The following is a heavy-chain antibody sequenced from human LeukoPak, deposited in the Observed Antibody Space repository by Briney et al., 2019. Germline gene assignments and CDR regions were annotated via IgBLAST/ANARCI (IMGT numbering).Heavy chain of an antibody. D-gene: IGHD1-26*01. V-gene: IGHV3-23*01. CDR1: GGSFSGYY. J-gene: IGHJ5*02. CDR2: VSGSGGST. CDR3: AKDEGATTEFNWFDP. Sequence: ETLSLTCAVYGGSFSGYYWSWVRQAPGKGLEWVSAVSGSGGSTYYADSVKGRFTISRDNSKNTLYLQMNSLRAEDTAVYYCAKDEGATTEFNWFDPWGQGTLVTVSS.